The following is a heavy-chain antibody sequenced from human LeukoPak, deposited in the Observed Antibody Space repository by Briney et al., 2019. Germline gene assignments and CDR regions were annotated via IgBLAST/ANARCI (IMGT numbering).Heavy chain of an antibody. J-gene: IGHJ4*02. CDR3: ARWYCSSITCYYDY. CDR2: IYSGGDT. Sequence: GGSLRLSCAASGFTFSTYWMSWVRQAPGKGLEWVSFIYSGGDTKYADSVQGRFTISRDNFQNTLFLQMNSLRVEDTAMYYCARWYCSSITCYYDYWGQGTLVTVSS. V-gene: IGHV3-53*01. CDR1: GFTFSTYW. D-gene: IGHD2-2*01.